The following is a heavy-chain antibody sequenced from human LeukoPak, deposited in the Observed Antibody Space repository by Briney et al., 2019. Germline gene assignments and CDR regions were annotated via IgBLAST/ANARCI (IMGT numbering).Heavy chain of an antibody. CDR2: IYSDNT. CDR3: ARTGIPSAFDI. D-gene: IGHD6-13*01. CDR1: GFTVSSNS. J-gene: IGHJ3*02. V-gene: IGHV3-53*01. Sequence: PGGSLRLSCTVSGFTVSSNSMSWVRQAPGKGLEWVSFIYSDNTHYSDSVKGRFTISRDNSKNTLYLQMNSLRAEDTAVYYCARTGIPSAFDIWGQGTMVTVSS.